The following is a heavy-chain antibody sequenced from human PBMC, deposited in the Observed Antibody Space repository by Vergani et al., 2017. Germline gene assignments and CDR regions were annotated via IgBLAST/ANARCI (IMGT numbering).Heavy chain of an antibody. J-gene: IGHJ2*01. CDR1: GFTFSDYY. CDR2: ISSSSSQT. V-gene: IGHV3-11*06. CDR3: ARRLRIPRTRYFDL. Sequence: QVQLVESGGGLVKPGGSLRLSCAASGFTFSDYYMSWIRQAPGKGLEWVSYISSSSSQTDYADSLRGRFTISRDNAKKSLYLQMNSLRAEDTAVYYCARRLRIPRTRYFDLWGRGTLVTVSS. D-gene: IGHD6-25*01.